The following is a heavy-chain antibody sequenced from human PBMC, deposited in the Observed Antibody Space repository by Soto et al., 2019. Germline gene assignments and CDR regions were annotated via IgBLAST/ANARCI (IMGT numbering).Heavy chain of an antibody. J-gene: IGHJ4*02. CDR2: IIPRLGTP. Sequence: QVQLVQSGAEVKKPGSSVWVSCKASGGAFRNYAISWVRQAPGKGPELMGTIIPRLGTPIYARKFPGRVTITADEFTNTVYMDLNSLGAEDSAIYYCARPVTYYDVWSGYPPFDFWGQGTLVTVSS. V-gene: IGHV1-69*11. D-gene: IGHD3-3*01. CDR3: ARPVTYYDVWSGYPPFDF. CDR1: GGAFRNYA.